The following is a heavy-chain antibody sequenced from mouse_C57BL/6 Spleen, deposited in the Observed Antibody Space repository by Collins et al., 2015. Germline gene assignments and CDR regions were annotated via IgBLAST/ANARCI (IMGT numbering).Heavy chain of an antibody. CDR1: GFTFSSFG. CDR3: ARGDSAWFAY. V-gene: IGHV5-17*02. CDR2: ISSGSSTI. J-gene: IGHJ3*01. Sequence: DVQLVESGGGLVQPGGSRKLSCAASGFTFSSFGMHWVRQAPEKGLEWVAYISSGSSTIYYADTVKGRFTISRDNPKNTLFLQMTSLRSEDTAMYYCARGDSAWFAYWGQGTLVTVSA.